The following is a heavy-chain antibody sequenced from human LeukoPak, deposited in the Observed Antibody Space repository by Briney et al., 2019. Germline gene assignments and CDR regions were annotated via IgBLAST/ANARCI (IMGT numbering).Heavy chain of an antibody. V-gene: IGHV4-4*07. D-gene: IGHD3-10*01. J-gene: IGHJ4*02. Sequence: SETLSLTCTVSGGSIIGYYWSWIRQLAGKGLEWIGRIYSFGSTNYNPSLKSRVTMSVDTSKNQFSLRLSSVTAADTAVYYCARGLTMVFDYWGQGTLVTVSS. CDR1: GGSIIGYY. CDR2: IYSFGST. CDR3: ARGLTMVFDY.